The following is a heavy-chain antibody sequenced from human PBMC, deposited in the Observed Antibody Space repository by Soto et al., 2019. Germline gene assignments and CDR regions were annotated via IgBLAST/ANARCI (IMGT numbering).Heavy chain of an antibody. J-gene: IGHJ6*02. Sequence: PGGSLRLSCAASGFTFSSYGMHWVRQAPGKGLEWVAVISYDGSNKYYADSVKGRFTISRDNAKNTLYLQMNSLRAEDTAVYYCANGYCSGGSCYFGVYYYYGMDVWGQGTTVTVSS. D-gene: IGHD2-15*01. CDR1: GFTFSSYG. CDR2: ISYDGSNK. V-gene: IGHV3-30*18. CDR3: ANGYCSGGSCYFGVYYYYGMDV.